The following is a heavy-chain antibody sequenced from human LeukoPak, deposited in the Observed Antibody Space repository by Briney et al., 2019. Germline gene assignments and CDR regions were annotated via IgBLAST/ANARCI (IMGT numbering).Heavy chain of an antibody. CDR2: ISYDGSNK. J-gene: IGHJ4*02. D-gene: IGHD6-19*01. Sequence: PGGSLRLSCAASGFTFSSYGMHWVRQAPGKGLEWVAVISYDGSNKYYADSVKGRFTISRDNSKNTLYLQMNSLRAEDTAVYYCAKVAIAVAGDDLADYWGQGTLVTVSS. CDR3: AKVAIAVAGDDLADY. CDR1: GFTFSSYG. V-gene: IGHV3-30*18.